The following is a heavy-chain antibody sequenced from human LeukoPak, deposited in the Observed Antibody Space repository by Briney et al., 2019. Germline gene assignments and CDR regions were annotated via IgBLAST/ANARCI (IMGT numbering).Heavy chain of an antibody. Sequence: GESLKIPCQGSGYSFTSYWIGWVRQMPGKGLEWMGIIYPGDSDTRYSPSFQGQVTISADKSISTAYLQWSSLKASDTAMYYCARPMVRGVSAFDIWGQGTMVTVSS. J-gene: IGHJ3*02. V-gene: IGHV5-51*01. CDR3: ARPMVRGVSAFDI. CDR1: GYSFTSYW. D-gene: IGHD3-10*01. CDR2: IYPGDSDT.